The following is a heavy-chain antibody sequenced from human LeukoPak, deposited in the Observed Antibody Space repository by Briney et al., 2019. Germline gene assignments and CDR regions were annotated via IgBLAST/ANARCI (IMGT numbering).Heavy chain of an antibody. Sequence: PGGSRRLSCTASGFTFSHNWMSWVRQAPGKGLEWVASIRPDGSEEYYMDSVKGRFTISRDNAKNSLYLQMNSLRAEDTALYYCAKLLGTVTTYDYWGQGTLVTVSS. CDR3: AKLLGTVTTYDY. D-gene: IGHD1-7*01. CDR2: IRPDGSEE. CDR1: GFTFSHNW. J-gene: IGHJ4*02. V-gene: IGHV3-7*01.